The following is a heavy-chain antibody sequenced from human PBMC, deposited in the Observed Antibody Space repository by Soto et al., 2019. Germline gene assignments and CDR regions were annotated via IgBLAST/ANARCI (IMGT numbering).Heavy chain of an antibody. CDR2: ISAYNGNT. D-gene: IGHD2-2*02. CDR3: ASQIRGEIPRGYGMEV. CDR1: GYTFTSYG. Sequence: ASVKVSCKASGYTFTSYGISWVRQAPGQGLEWMGWISAYNGNTNYAQKLQGRVTMTTDTSTSTAYMELRSLRSDETAVYYCASQIRGEIPRGYGMEVWGQGTTVTVSS. V-gene: IGHV1-18*01. J-gene: IGHJ6*02.